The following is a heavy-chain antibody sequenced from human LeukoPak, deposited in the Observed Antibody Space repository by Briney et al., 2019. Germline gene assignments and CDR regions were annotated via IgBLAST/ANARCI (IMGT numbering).Heavy chain of an antibody. CDR1: GFSFSTYW. CDR3: ARDVRGDRDS. Sequence: GESVRLCCAGSGFSFSTYWMHWVRQAPGKGLEWVSNINEDGGITNYAGSVKGRFTISRDNAKDTLFLQMNSLRVEDTALYYCARDVRGDRDSWGQGTLVTVSS. V-gene: IGHV3-74*01. J-gene: IGHJ4*02. D-gene: IGHD2-21*02. CDR2: INEDGGIT.